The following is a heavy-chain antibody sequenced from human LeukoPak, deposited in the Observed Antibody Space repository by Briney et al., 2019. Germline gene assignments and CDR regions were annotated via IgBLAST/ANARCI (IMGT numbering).Heavy chain of an antibody. CDR3: ARRWNYGRNYYIDV. CDR2: INHSGST. CDR1: GVSFSGYY. V-gene: IGHV4-34*01. D-gene: IGHD1-7*01. J-gene: IGHJ6*03. Sequence: KPSETLSLTCAVYGVSFSGYYWSWIRQPPGKGLEWIGEINHSGSTNYNPSLKSRVTISVDTSKNQFSLRLTSVTATDTAVYYCARRWNYGRNYYIDVWGNGATVSVSS.